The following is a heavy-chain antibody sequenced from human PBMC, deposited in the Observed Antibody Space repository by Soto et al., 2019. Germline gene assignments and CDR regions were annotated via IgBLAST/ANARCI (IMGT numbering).Heavy chain of an antibody. D-gene: IGHD4-17*01. V-gene: IGHV1-8*01. CDR3: ARGIKYGAYSRWFDP. CDR1: GYTFTSYD. CDR2: MNPNSGNT. J-gene: IGHJ5*02. Sequence: QVHLVQSGAEVKKPGASVKVSCKASGYTFTSYDINWVRQATGQGLEYLGWMNPNSGNTAYVQKFQGRVTMTWDTSITTAYMELSSLRSEDTAVYFCARGIKYGAYSRWFDPWGQGTLVTVSS.